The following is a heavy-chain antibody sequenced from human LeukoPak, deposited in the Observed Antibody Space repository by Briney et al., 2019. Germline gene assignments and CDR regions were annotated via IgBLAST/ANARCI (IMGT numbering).Heavy chain of an antibody. Sequence: PSETLSLTCTVSGGSISSYYWSWIRQPPGKGLEWIGYIYHSGSTYYNPSLKSRVTTSVDRSKNQFSLKLSSVTAADTAVYYCARDRLDCSSTSCPRERFDYWGQGTLVTVSS. CDR2: IYHSGST. V-gene: IGHV4-59*12. CDR3: ARDRLDCSSTSCPRERFDY. J-gene: IGHJ4*02. D-gene: IGHD2-2*01. CDR1: GGSISSYY.